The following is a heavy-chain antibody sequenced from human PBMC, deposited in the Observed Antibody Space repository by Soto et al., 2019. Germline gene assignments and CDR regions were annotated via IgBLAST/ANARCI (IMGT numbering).Heavy chain of an antibody. CDR2: ISSSSSTI. Sequence: EVQLVESGGGLVQPGGSLRLSCAASGFTFSSYSMNWVRQAPGKGLEWVSYISSSSSTIYYADSVKGRFTISRDNAKNALYLQMNSLRAEDTAVYYCARHPERIAEIGWFDPCGQGKLVTVSS. D-gene: IGHD6-13*01. V-gene: IGHV3-48*01. CDR3: ARHPERIAEIGWFDP. J-gene: IGHJ5*02. CDR1: GFTFSSYS.